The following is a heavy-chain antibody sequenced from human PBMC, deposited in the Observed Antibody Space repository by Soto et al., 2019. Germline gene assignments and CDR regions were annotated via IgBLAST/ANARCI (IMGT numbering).Heavy chain of an antibody. J-gene: IGHJ2*01. CDR1: GFTFSSYS. D-gene: IGHD4-17*01. Sequence: PGGSLRLSCAASGFTFSSYSINWVRQAPGKGLEWVSYISGSSGTIYYADSVKGRFTISRDNAKNSLYLQMNSLRDEDTAVYYCARSYGDYVYYWYFDLWGRGTLVTVSS. CDR3: ARSYGDYVYYWYFDL. CDR2: ISGSSGTI. V-gene: IGHV3-48*02.